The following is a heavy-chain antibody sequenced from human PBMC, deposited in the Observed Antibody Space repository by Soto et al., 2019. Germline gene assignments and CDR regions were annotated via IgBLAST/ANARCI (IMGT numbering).Heavy chain of an antibody. J-gene: IGHJ4*02. CDR1: GYTFISYG. Sequence: QVQLVQSGAEVKKPGASVKVSCKASGYTFISYGITWVRQAPGQGLEWMGWISGYNGDTKYAQRLQDRVTMTTDTSTSTAYLELRSLKSDDMAVYYCARGPLTIDYWGQGTLVTVSS. V-gene: IGHV1-18*03. CDR2: ISGYNGDT. CDR3: ARGPLTIDY.